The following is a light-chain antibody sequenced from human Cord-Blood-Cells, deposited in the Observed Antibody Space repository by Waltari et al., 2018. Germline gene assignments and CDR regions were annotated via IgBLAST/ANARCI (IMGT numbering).Light chain of an antibody. CDR3: CSYAGSYTFPYV. CDR2: DVS. J-gene: IGLJ1*01. CDR1: SSDVGGYNY. V-gene: IGLV2-11*01. Sequence: QSALTQPRSVSGSPGQSVTISCTGTSSDVGGYNYVSWYQQHPGKAPNLVIYDVSKRPPGVPYRFSGSKSGNTASLTISGLQAEDEADYYCCSYAGSYTFPYVFGTGTKVTVL.